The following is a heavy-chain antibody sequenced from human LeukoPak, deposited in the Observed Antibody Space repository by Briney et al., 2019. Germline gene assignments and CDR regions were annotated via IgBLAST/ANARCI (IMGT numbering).Heavy chain of an antibody. CDR3: AKDWRFGYYDSSGYYLGGYYFDY. J-gene: IGHJ4*02. CDR2: ISYDGSNK. CDR1: GFTFSSYG. D-gene: IGHD3-22*01. V-gene: IGHV3-30*18. Sequence: GRSLRLSCAASGFTFSSYGMHWVRPAPGKGLEWVAVISYDGSNKYYADSVKGRFTISRDNSKNTLYLQMNSLRAEDTAVYYCAKDWRFGYYDSSGYYLGGYYFDYWGQGTLVTVSS.